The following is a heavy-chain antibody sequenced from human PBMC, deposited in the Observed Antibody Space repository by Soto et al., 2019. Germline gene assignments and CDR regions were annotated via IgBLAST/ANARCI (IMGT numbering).Heavy chain of an antibody. J-gene: IGHJ5*02. CDR3: ARGGGNYDFWSGYSGWFDP. V-gene: IGHV4-59*01. CDR2: IYYSGST. Sequence: SETLSLTCTVSGGSISSYYWSWIRQPPGKGLEWIGYIYYSGSTNYNPSLKSRVTISVDTSKNQFSLKLSSVTAADTAVYYCARGGGNYDFWSGYSGWFDPWGQGTLVTVS. CDR1: GGSISSYY. D-gene: IGHD3-3*01.